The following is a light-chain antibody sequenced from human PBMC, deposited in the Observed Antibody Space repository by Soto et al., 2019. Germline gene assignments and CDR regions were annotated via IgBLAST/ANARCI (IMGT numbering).Light chain of an antibody. J-gene: IGKJ2*01. CDR3: QQYNTFQST. V-gene: IGKV1-5*03. CDR2: KAS. CDR1: QTIRSW. Sequence: DIQMTQSPSTLSASVGDRVTITCRASQTIRSWLAWYQQKPGKAPKLLIYKASSLESGVPSRFSGSGSGTEFALTISSLQPDDIATYFCQQYNTFQSTFGQGTKLEIK.